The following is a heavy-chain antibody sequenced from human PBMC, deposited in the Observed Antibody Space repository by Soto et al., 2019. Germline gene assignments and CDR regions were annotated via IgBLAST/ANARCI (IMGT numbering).Heavy chain of an antibody. D-gene: IGHD2-21*02. CDR3: ARSIVVVTALDY. CDR2: INAGNGNT. Sequence: QVQLVQSGAEEKKPGASVKVSCKASGYTFTSYARHWGRQAPGQRLEWMGWINAGNGNTKYSQKFQGRVTITRDTSASTAYMELSSLRSEDTAVYYCARSIVVVTALDYWGQGTLVTVSS. CDR1: GYTFTSYA. J-gene: IGHJ4*02. V-gene: IGHV1-3*05.